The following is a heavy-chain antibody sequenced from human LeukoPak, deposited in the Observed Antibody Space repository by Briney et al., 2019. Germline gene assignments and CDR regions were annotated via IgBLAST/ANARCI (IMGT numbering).Heavy chain of an antibody. V-gene: IGHV4-59*01. CDR3: ARGGVTPDYGDLRAYYYYYMDV. CDR2: IYYSGST. D-gene: IGHD4-17*01. J-gene: IGHJ6*03. Sequence: SETLSLTCTVSGGSISSYYWSWIRQPPGKGLEWIGHIYYSGSTNYNPSLKSRVTISVDTSKNQFSLKLSSVTAADTAVYYCARGGVTPDYGDLRAYYYYYMDVWGKGTTVTVSS. CDR1: GGSISSYY.